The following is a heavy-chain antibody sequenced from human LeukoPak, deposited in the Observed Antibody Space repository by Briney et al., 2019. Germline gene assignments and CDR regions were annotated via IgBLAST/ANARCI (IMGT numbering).Heavy chain of an antibody. Sequence: SETLSLTCTVSGGSISSGDYYWSWIRQPPGKGLGWIGYIYYSGSTYYNPSLKSRVTISVDTSKNQFSLKLSSVTAADTAVYYCARGGPYSSSWYNWFDPWGQGTLVTVSS. CDR2: IYYSGST. J-gene: IGHJ5*02. CDR3: ARGGPYSSSWYNWFDP. V-gene: IGHV4-30-4*01. CDR1: GGSISSGDYY. D-gene: IGHD6-13*01.